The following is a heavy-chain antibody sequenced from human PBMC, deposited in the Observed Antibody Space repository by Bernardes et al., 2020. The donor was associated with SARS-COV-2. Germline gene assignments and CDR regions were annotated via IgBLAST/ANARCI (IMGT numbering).Heavy chain of an antibody. V-gene: IGHV4-59*11. J-gene: IGHJ6*02. CDR2: VYFTGNT. CDR3: ARDVFLGSSWDQSYYGMDV. D-gene: IGHD6-13*01. Sequence: TLSLTCTVSGGPIGSHYWSWIRQSPGTGLEWIGNVYFTGNTNHNPSLRSRAIIEIDTSKSQFSLRLNSVTAADAAVYYCARDVFLGSSWDQSYYGMDVWGQGTTVTVAS. CDR1: GGPIGSHY.